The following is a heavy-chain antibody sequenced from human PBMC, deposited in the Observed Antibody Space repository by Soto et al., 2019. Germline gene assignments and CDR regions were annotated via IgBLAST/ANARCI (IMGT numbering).Heavy chain of an antibody. CDR2: IKTSDDST. CDR3: AKNPPLLYYFEY. Sequence: GGSLRLSCAVSGFTFSNYAMSWVRQAPGKGLEWVSGIKTSDDSTFYADSVKGRFTISRDNSKNTLYLQMNSLRVEDTAVYYCAKNPPLLYYFEYWSPGTLVTVSS. CDR1: GFTFSNYA. V-gene: IGHV3-23*01. J-gene: IGHJ4*02.